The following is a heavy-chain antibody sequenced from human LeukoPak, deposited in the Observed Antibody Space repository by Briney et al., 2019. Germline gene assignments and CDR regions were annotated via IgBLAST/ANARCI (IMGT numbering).Heavy chain of an antibody. J-gene: IGHJ4*02. Sequence: GGSLRLSCAASGFSFSSHWMSWVRQAPGKGLEWVGRIKSKTDGRTTEYAAPVKGRFTISRDDSKNTLYLQMNSLETEDTAVYYCATYRTGYYYFDYWGPGTLVTVSS. CDR3: ATYRTGYYYFDY. CDR1: GFSFSSHW. CDR2: IKSKTDGRTT. D-gene: IGHD3-22*01. V-gene: IGHV3-15*01.